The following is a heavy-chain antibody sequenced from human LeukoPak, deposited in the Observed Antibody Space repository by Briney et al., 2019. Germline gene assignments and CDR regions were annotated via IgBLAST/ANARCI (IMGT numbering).Heavy chain of an antibody. V-gene: IGHV1-2*02. J-gene: IGHJ4*02. CDR1: GYTFTGYY. CDR3: ARVPRNNYYDSSGPVDY. Sequence: GASVKVSCKASGYTFTGYYMHWVRQAPGQGLEWMGWINPNSGGTNYAQKFQGRVTMTRDTSISTAYMELSRLRSDDTAVHYCARVPRNNYYDSSGPVDYWGQGTLVTVSS. CDR2: INPNSGGT. D-gene: IGHD3-22*01.